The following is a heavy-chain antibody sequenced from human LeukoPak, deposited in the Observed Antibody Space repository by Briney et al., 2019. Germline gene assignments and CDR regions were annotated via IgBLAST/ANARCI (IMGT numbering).Heavy chain of an antibody. CDR2: IKQDGNEK. J-gene: IGHJ4*02. CDR3: ARHLSGVTGYTYGRGIDY. Sequence: GGSLRLSCAASGFTFSSYGMHWVRQAPGKGLEWVANIKQDGNEKYYVDSVKGRFTISRDNAKKSLYLQMNSLRAEDTAVYYCARHLSGVTGYTYGRGIDYWGQGTLVTVSS. D-gene: IGHD5-18*01. V-gene: IGHV3-7*01. CDR1: GFTFSSYG.